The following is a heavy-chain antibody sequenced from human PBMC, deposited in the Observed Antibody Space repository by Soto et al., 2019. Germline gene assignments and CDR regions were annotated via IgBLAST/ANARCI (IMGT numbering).Heavy chain of an antibody. D-gene: IGHD6-13*01. V-gene: IGHV4-59*01. CDR2: VYNSGST. CDR1: GGSISSNY. Sequence: SETLSLTCTVSGGSISSNYWTWIRQPPGKGLEWIGYVYNSGSTNYNPSLKSRVTISEDTSKSQFSLKVNSMTAADTAVYYCARYRREAVAGFTLDNWGQGILVTVSS. J-gene: IGHJ4*02. CDR3: ARYRREAVAGFTLDN.